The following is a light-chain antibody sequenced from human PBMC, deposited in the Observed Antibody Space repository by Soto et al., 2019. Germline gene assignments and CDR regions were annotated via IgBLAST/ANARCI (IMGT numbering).Light chain of an antibody. V-gene: IGKV3-20*01. CDR1: QSVSSSY. CDR2: GAS. Sequence: EIVLTQSPGTLSLSPGERATLSCRASQSVSSSYLAWYQQKPGQAPRLLIYGASSKATGIPDRFSGSGSGTDFTLTISRLEPEDYALYYCQQYGSSGFTFGPGTKVDIK. CDR3: QQYGSSGFT. J-gene: IGKJ3*01.